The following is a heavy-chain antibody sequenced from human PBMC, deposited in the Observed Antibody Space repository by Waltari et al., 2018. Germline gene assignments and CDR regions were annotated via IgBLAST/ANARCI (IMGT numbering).Heavy chain of an antibody. CDR1: GGTFSSYA. CDR2: IIPIFGTA. J-gene: IGHJ4*02. V-gene: IGHV1-69*05. Sequence: QVQLVQSGAEVKKPGSSVKVSCKASGGTFSSYAISWVRPAPGQGLEWMGGIIPIFGTANYAQKFQGRVTITTDESTSTAYMELSSLRSEDTAVYYCASFTCSSTSCYAHYFDYWGQGTLVTVSS. D-gene: IGHD2-2*01. CDR3: ASFTCSSTSCYAHYFDY.